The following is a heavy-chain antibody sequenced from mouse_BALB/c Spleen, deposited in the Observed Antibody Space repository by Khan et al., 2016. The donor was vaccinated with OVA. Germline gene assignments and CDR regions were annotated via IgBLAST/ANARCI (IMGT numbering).Heavy chain of an antibody. CDR3: TRLAYYYNSEGFAY. V-gene: IGHV5-6*01. CDR1: GFTFSTYG. CDR2: ISSGGSYT. Sequence: EVQGVESGGDLVKPGGSLKLSCAASGFTFSTYGMSWVRQNPDKRLEWVATISSGGSYTYYVDSVKGRFTISRDNAKNTLELQMSSLKSEDTAMYYCTRLAYYYNSEGFAYWGQGTLVTVSA. J-gene: IGHJ3*01. D-gene: IGHD1-1*02.